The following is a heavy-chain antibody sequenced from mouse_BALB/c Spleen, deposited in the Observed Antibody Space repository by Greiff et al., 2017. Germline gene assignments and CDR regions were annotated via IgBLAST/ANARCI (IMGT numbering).Heavy chain of an antibody. V-gene: IGHV5-12-1*01. D-gene: IGHD4-1*01. CDR3: ARQRGTGFGY. CDR1: GFAFSSYD. CDR2: ISSGGGST. J-gene: IGHJ2*01. Sequence: EVKLMESGGGLVKPGGSLKLSCAASGFAFSSYDMSWVRQTPEKRLEWVAYISSGGGSTYYPDTVKGRFTISRDNAKNTLYLQMSSLKSEDTAMYYCARQRGTGFGYWGQGTTLTVSS.